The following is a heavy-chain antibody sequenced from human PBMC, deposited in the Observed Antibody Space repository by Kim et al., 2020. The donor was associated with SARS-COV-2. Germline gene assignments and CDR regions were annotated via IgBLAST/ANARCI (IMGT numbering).Heavy chain of an antibody. CDR3: ARAGCNHGLDF. V-gene: IGHV3-7*04. Sequence: GGSLRLSCTASGFSFSRYWMSWVRQAPGKGLEWVANIKTDGTETYHVDSLRGRFTISRDNAKNSIYLQMNSLRDDDTAVYYCARAGCNHGLDFWGQGTLV. CDR2: IKTDGTET. CDR1: GFSFSRYW. D-gene: IGHD5-18*01. J-gene: IGHJ4*02.